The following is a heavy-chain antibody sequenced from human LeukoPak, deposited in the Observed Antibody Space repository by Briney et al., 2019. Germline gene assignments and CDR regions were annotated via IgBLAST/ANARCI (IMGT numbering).Heavy chain of an antibody. CDR3: ARSGSSGWYSPFDY. D-gene: IGHD6-19*01. V-gene: IGHV1-69*13. J-gene: IGHJ4*02. CDR1: GGTFSSYA. Sequence: SVKVSCKASGGTFSSYAISWVRQAPGQGLEWMGGIIPIFGTANYAQKFQGRVTITADESTSSAYMELSSLRSEDTAVYYCARSGSSGWYSPFDYWGQGTLVTVSS. CDR2: IIPIFGTA.